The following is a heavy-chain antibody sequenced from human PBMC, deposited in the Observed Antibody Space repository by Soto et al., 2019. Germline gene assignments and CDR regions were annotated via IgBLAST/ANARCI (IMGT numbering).Heavy chain of an antibody. Sequence: SETLSLTCAVSGGSISSSNWWSWVRQPPGKGLEWIGEIYHSGSTNYNPSHKSRVTISVDKSKNQFSLKLSSVTAADTAVYYCARRGGYSGYDLGQYYYYGMDVWGQGTTVTVSS. CDR1: GGSISSSNW. V-gene: IGHV4-4*02. CDR3: ARRGGYSGYDLGQYYYYGMDV. J-gene: IGHJ6*02. D-gene: IGHD5-12*01. CDR2: IYHSGST.